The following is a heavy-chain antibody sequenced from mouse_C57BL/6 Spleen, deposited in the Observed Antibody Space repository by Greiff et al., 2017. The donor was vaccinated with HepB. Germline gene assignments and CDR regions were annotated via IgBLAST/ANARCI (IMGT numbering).Heavy chain of an antibody. CDR1: GYTFTSYW. CDR3: ARLRDGYSF. Sequence: QVQLQQPGAELVKPWASVKLSCKASGYTFTSYWMQWVKQRPGQGLEWIGEIDPSDSYTNYNQKFKGKATLTVDTSSSTAYMQLSSLTSEDAAVYYCARLRDGYSFWGQGTLVTVSA. V-gene: IGHV1-50*01. CDR2: IDPSDSYT. J-gene: IGHJ3*01. D-gene: IGHD2-3*01.